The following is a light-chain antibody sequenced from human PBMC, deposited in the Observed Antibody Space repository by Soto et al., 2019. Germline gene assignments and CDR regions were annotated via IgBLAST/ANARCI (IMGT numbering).Light chain of an antibody. J-gene: IGLJ2*01. CDR1: SSDVGGYNY. CDR2: EVS. V-gene: IGLV2-14*01. CDR3: SSYTSSSIVV. Sequence: QSALTQPASMSGSPGQSITISCTGTSSDVGGYNYVSWYQQHPGKAPKLMIYEVSNRPSGVSNRFSGSKSGNTASLTISGLQAEDEAAYYCSSYTSSSIVVFGGGTQLTVL.